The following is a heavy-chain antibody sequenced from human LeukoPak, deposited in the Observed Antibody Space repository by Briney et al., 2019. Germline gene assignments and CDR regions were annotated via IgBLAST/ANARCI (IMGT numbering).Heavy chain of an antibody. V-gene: IGHV3-9*01. Sequence: GGALRLSCAATGFSFKDYGMHWVRQPPGKGLEWVSAINWNGGGTDYADSVKGRFTISRDNAKNSLYLQLSSLRPEDTALYYCAKHLTATNTYIFFGLDVWGQGTSVTVSS. CDR3: AKHLTATNTYIFFGLDV. CDR2: INWNGGGT. J-gene: IGHJ6*02. CDR1: GFSFKDYG. D-gene: IGHD1-26*01.